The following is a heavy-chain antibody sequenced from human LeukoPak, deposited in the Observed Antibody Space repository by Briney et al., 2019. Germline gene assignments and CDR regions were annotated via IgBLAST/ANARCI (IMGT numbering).Heavy chain of an antibody. J-gene: IGHJ6*03. CDR1: GFTFSNYA. D-gene: IGHD5-18*01. CDR2: ISGSGGST. V-gene: IGHV3-23*01. CDR3: AKDPNRIQLWLRRLSYMDV. Sequence: PGGSLRLSCAASGFTFSNYAMSWVRQAPGKGLEWVSAISGSGGSTYYADSVKGRFTISRDNSKNTLYLQMNSLRAEDTAVYYCAKDPNRIQLWLRRLSYMDVWGKGTTVTVSS.